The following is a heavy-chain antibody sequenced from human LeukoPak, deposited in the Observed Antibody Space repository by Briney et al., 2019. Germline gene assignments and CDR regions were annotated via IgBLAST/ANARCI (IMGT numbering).Heavy chain of an antibody. CDR3: ARGSGYFDI. CDR1: GFTFSDYY. J-gene: IGHJ2*01. V-gene: IGHV3-11*05. CDR2: ISKNGDHT. Sequence: GRSLRLSCAASGFTFSDYYMSWIRQAPGRGLEWVPYISKNGDHTNYADSLKGRFTTSRDNDKNSVYLQISSLRAEDAALYYCARGSGYFDIWGRGTRVTVTS.